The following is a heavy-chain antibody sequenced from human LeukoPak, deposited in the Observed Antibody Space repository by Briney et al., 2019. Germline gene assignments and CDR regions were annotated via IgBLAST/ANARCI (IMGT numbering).Heavy chain of an antibody. CDR1: GGSISSGDYY. Sequence: SETLSLTCTVSGGSISSGDYYWSWIRQPPGKGLEWIGYIYYSGSTYYNPSLKSRVTISVDTSKNQFSLKLSSVTAAGTAVYYCARGADGYYDFWSGYYDYYYYYGMDVWGQGTTVTVSS. J-gene: IGHJ6*02. V-gene: IGHV4-30-4*01. D-gene: IGHD3-3*01. CDR3: ARGADGYYDFWSGYYDYYYYYGMDV. CDR2: IYYSGST.